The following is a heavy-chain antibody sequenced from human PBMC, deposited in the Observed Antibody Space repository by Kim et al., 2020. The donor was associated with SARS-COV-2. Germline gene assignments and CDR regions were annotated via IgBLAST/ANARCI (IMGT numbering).Heavy chain of an antibody. Sequence: GGSLRLSCAASGFTFSSYSMNWVRQAPGKGLEWVSYISSSSSTIYYADSVKGRFTISRDNAKNSLYLQMNSLRAEDTAVYYCARDRSPRMVTSLIDYWGQGTLVTVSS. CDR2: ISSSSSTI. V-gene: IGHV3-48*04. D-gene: IGHD2-21*02. CDR3: ARDRSPRMVTSLIDY. J-gene: IGHJ4*02. CDR1: GFTFSSYS.